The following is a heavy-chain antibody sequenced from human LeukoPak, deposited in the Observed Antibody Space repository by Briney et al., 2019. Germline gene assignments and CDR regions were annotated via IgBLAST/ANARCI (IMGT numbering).Heavy chain of an antibody. CDR1: GGSINSYY. V-gene: IGHV4-59*01. CDR3: AREGGPYRPLHY. Sequence: SETLSLTCTVSGGSINSYYWSWIRQPPGEGLEWIGYIYYSGSTNYNPSLKSRVTVSVDTSKNQFSLKLSSVTAADTAVYYCAREGGPYRPLHYSGQGTLVTVAS. CDR2: IYYSGST. J-gene: IGHJ4*02.